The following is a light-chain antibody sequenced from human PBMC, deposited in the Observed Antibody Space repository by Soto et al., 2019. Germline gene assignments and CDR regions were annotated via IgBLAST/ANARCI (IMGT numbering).Light chain of an antibody. Sequence: QPVLTQPPSASGSPGQSVTISCTGTSSDVGGYNYVSWYQQHPGKAPKLIIYEVSKRPSGVPDRFSGSKSGNTASLTVSGLQAEDEAEFYCSSYAGSNNLLFGGGTKVTVL. CDR3: SSYAGSNNLL. CDR2: EVS. CDR1: SSDVGGYNY. J-gene: IGLJ2*01. V-gene: IGLV2-8*01.